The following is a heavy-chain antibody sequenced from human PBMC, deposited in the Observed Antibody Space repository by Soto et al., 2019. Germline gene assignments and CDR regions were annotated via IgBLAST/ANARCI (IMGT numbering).Heavy chain of an antibody. CDR2: ISYDGSNK. J-gene: IGHJ6*02. Sequence: PGGSLRLSCAASGFTFSSYGMHWVRQAPGKGLEWVAVISYDGSNKYYADSVKGRFTISRDNSKNTLYLQMNSLRAEDTAVYYCAKDWSMDVWGQGTTVTVSS. D-gene: IGHD3-3*01. CDR1: GFTFSSYG. CDR3: AKDWSMDV. V-gene: IGHV3-30*18.